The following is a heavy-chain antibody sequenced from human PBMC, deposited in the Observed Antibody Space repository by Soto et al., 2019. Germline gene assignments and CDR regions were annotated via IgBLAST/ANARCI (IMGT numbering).Heavy chain of an antibody. CDR2: IYYSGST. CDR1: GGSISSSSYY. D-gene: IGHD4-17*01. Sequence: SETLSLTCTVSGGSISSSSYYWGWIRQPPGKGLGWIGSIYYSGSTYYNPSLKSRVTISVDTSKNQFSLKLSSVTAADTAVYYCARYVIGDYPPYYFGYWGQRPLVTVS. V-gene: IGHV4-39*01. CDR3: ARYVIGDYPPYYFGY. J-gene: IGHJ4*02.